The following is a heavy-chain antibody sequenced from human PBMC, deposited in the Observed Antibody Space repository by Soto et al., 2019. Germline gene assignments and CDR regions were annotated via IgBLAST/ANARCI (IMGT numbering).Heavy chain of an antibody. CDR3: AREVVVVVAATYYYYYYMDV. V-gene: IGHV4-34*01. CDR1: GGSFSGYY. J-gene: IGHJ6*03. CDR2: INHSGST. D-gene: IGHD2-15*01. Sequence: PSETLSLTCAVYGGSFSGYYWSWIRQPPGKGLEWIGEINHSGSTNYNPSLKSRVTISVDTSKNQFSLKLSSVTAADTAVYYCAREVVVVVAATYYYYYYMDVWGKGTTVTVSS.